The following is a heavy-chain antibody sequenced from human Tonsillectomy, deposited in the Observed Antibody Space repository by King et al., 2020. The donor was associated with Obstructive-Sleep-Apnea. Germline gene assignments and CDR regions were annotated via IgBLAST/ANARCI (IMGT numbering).Heavy chain of an antibody. CDR3: ARESSRFGELLDY. Sequence: VQLVESGGGVVQPGRSLRLSCAASGFTFSSYAMHWVRQAPGKGREWVAVISYDGSNKYYADSVKGRFTISRDNSKNTLYLQMNSLRAEDTAVYYCARESSRFGELLDYWGQGTLVTVSS. CDR2: ISYDGSNK. CDR1: GFTFSSYA. D-gene: IGHD3-10*01. V-gene: IGHV3-30-3*01. J-gene: IGHJ4*02.